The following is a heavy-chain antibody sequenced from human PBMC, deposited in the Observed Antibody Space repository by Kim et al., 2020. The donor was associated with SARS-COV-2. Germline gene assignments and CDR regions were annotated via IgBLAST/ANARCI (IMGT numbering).Heavy chain of an antibody. J-gene: IGHJ4*02. CDR3: ARVSSGSYFGSLDY. D-gene: IGHD1-26*01. Sequence: GGSLRLSCAASGFTFSSYAMHWVRQAPGKGLEWVAVISYDGSNKYYADSVKGRFTISRDNSKNTLYLQMNSLRAEDTAVYYCARVSSGSYFGSLDYWGQG. CDR1: GFTFSSYA. CDR2: ISYDGSNK. V-gene: IGHV3-30-3*01.